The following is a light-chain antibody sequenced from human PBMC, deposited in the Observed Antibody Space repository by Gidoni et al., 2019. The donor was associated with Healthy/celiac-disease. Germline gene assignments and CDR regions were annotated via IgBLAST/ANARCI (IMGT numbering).Light chain of an antibody. J-gene: IGKJ4*01. V-gene: IGKV4-1*01. CDR1: QSVLYSSNNKNY. CDR3: QQYYSTPVLT. Sequence: DIVMTQSPDSLAVSLGDRATINCKSSQSVLYSSNNKNYLAWYHQKPGQPPKLLSYWASPRESGVPDRFSGSGSGTDFTLTISSLQAEDVAVYYCQQYYSTPVLTFGGGTKVEIK. CDR2: WAS.